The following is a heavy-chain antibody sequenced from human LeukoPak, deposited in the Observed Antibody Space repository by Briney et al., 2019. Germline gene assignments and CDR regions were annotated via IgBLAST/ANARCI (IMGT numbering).Heavy chain of an antibody. CDR1: GYTFTSYY. CDR3: ARGPRYGESGYDLGPY. Sequence: ASVKVSCKASGYTFTSYYIHWMRQAPGQGLEWVGWINPNSGGSHYARRFQGRVTMTSDTSISTGYMELTSLTPDDTAVYYCARGPRYGESGYDLGPYWGQGTLVTVSS. J-gene: IGHJ4*02. V-gene: IGHV1-2*02. D-gene: IGHD5-12*01. CDR2: INPNSGGS.